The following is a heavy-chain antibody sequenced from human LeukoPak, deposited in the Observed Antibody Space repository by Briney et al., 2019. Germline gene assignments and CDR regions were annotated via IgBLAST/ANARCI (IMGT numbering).Heavy chain of an antibody. CDR2: TYYRSKWYN. D-gene: IGHD1-14*01. Sequence: SQTLSLTCAISGDSVSSNSAAWNWIRQSPSRGLEWLGRTYYRSKWYNDFAESVKSRIIIDPDTSKNQFSLRLNSVTPEDTAAYYCARGRRYYYGMDVWGQGTTVTVS. J-gene: IGHJ6*02. CDR1: GDSVSSNSAA. V-gene: IGHV6-1*01. CDR3: ARGRRYYYGMDV.